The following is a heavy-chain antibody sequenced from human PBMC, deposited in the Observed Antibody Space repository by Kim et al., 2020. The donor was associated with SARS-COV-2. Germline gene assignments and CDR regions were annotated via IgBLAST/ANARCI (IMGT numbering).Heavy chain of an antibody. CDR2: ISGSGDRT. CDR1: GFTFSTYA. J-gene: IGHJ4*02. CDR3: AEVGDSSSWYEIDH. V-gene: IGHV3-23*01. Sequence: GGSLRLSCAASGFTFSTYAMTWVRQAPGKGLEWVSAISGSGDRTYYADSVKGRFTISRENSKNTLYLQMNSLRAEDTAVYYCAEVGDSSSWYEIDHWGQGTLVTVSP. D-gene: IGHD6-13*01.